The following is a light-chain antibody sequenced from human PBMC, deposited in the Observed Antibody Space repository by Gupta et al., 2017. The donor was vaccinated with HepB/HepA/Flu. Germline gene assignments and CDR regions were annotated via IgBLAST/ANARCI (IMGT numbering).Light chain of an antibody. CDR1: SSDVGTYNY. CDR3: ASYAGSNNLV. CDR2: EVS. V-gene: IGLV2-8*01. Sequence: QSALTQPPSASGSPGQSVTISYTGTSSDVGTYNYVSWYQQLPGKAPKLMIYEVSERPSGVPDRFSGSKSGNTASLTVSGLQAEDEADYYCASYAGSNNLVFGGGTKLTVL. J-gene: IGLJ3*02.